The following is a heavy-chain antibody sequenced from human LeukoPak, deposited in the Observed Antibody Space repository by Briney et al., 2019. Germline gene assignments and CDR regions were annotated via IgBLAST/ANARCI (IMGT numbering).Heavy chain of an antibody. V-gene: IGHV3-74*01. CDR2: INTDGSST. CDR3: AKVTYGSGTYGAFDY. J-gene: IGHJ4*02. Sequence: GGSLRLSCAASGFTFSSYWMHWVRQAPGKGLVWVSRINTDGSSTSYADSVKGRFTISRDNAKNKLYLQMNSLRAEDTAVYYCAKVTYGSGTYGAFDYWGQGTLVTVSS. D-gene: IGHD3-10*01. CDR1: GFTFSSYW.